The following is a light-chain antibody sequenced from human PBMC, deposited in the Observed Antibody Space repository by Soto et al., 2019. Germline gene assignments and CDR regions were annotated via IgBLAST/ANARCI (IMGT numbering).Light chain of an antibody. V-gene: IGKV2-28*01. CDR2: LGS. CDR1: QSHLHSNGYNY. J-gene: IGKJ2*01. Sequence: DIVMTQSPLSLPVTPGEPASISCRSSQSHLHSNGYNYLDWYLQKPGQSPQLLIYLGSNRASGVPDRFSGSGSGTDFTLKISRVEAEDVGVYYCMQALQQYTFGQGTKREIK. CDR3: MQALQQYT.